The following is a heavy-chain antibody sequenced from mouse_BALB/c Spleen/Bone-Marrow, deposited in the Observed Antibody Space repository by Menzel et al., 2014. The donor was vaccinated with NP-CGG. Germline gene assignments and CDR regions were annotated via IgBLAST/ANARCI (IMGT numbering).Heavy chain of an antibody. Sequence: VQLQQSGAELVKPGASVKLSCKASGYTFTEYTIHWVKRRSGQGLEWIGRFYPGGGSIKYNEKFKDKATLTADKSSSTVYMGLSRLPSEVSSVYFCARHDERLIASASWFAYWGQGTLLTVSA. D-gene: IGHD2-4*01. J-gene: IGHJ3*01. CDR2: FYPGGGSI. CDR1: GYTFTEYT. V-gene: IGHV1-62-2*01. CDR3: ARHDERLIASASWFAY.